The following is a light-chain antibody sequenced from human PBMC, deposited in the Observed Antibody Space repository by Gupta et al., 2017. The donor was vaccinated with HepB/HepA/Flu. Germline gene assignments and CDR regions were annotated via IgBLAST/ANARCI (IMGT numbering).Light chain of an antibody. V-gene: IGKV1-27*01. CDR1: QDINKY. CDR2: GTS. Sequence: DIQMTLSPSSLSASVGDRVTITCRASQDINKYLAWYQLKPGKVPKLLMFGTSALQSGVPSRFSGSGSGTEFTLTISSLQPEDVAIYYCQKYDSAPRTFGQGTRLDIK. CDR3: QKYDSAPRT. J-gene: IGKJ5*01.